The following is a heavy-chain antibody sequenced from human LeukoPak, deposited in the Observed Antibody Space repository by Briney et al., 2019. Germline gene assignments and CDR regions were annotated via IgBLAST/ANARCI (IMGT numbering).Heavy chain of an antibody. V-gene: IGHV1-2*06. Sequence: ASVKVSCKASGYTFTGYYMHWVRQAPGQGLEWMGRINPNSGGTNYAQKFQGRVTMTRDTSISTAYMELSRLRSDDTAVYYCARDSHSSGWYLIGYWGQGTLITVSS. CDR3: ARDSHSSGWYLIGY. CDR2: INPNSGGT. CDR1: GYTFTGYY. J-gene: IGHJ4*02. D-gene: IGHD6-19*01.